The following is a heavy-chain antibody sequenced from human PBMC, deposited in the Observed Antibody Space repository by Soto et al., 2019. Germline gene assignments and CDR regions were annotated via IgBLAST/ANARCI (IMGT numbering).Heavy chain of an antibody. D-gene: IGHD2-2*01. Sequence: GGSLRLSCAASGFTFSSYAMSRVRQAPGKGLEWVSAISGSGGSTYYADSVKGRFTISRDNSKNTLYLQMNSLRAEDTAVYYCANSCSSTSCYLYYFDYWGQGTLVTVSS. J-gene: IGHJ4*02. CDR1: GFTFSSYA. V-gene: IGHV3-23*01. CDR2: ISGSGGST. CDR3: ANSCSSTSCYLYYFDY.